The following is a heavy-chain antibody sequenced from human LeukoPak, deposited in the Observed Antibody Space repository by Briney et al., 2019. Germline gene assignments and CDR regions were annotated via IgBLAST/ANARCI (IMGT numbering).Heavy chain of an antibody. Sequence: GESLGLPCVGSGFTFSSFWTTWVRQAPGKGREGVANINQDGSEENYVDSVRARFTISRDNARNSLFLQMNSLRAEDTAVYYCARGQTPCPRTCLDYWGQGTLVTVSS. V-gene: IGHV3-7*04. CDR3: ARGQTPCPRTCLDY. D-gene: IGHD1-14*01. CDR1: GFTFSSFW. CDR2: INQDGSEE. J-gene: IGHJ4*02.